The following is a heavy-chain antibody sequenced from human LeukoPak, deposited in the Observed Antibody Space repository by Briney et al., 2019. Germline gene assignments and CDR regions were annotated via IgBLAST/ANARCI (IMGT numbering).Heavy chain of an antibody. J-gene: IGHJ6*03. D-gene: IGHD2-21*02. CDR1: GGTFSSYA. Sequence: ASVKVSCKASGGTFSSYAISWVRQAPGQGLEWMGGIIPIFGTANYAQKFQGRVTITADESTSTAYMELSSLRSAYTAVYYCARRSSCGGDCYSRHFNYYYYMDGGGKGTTVTISS. CDR2: IIPIFGTA. V-gene: IGHV1-69*13. CDR3: ARRSSCGGDCYSRHFNYYYYMDG.